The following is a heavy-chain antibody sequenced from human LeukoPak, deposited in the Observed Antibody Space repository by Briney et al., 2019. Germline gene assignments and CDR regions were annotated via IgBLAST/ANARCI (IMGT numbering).Heavy chain of an antibody. CDR3: ASVFHAFDT. CDR1: GFTFSSYS. CDR2: ISSSSSYI. V-gene: IGHV3-21*01. D-gene: IGHD3-16*01. J-gene: IGHJ3*02. Sequence: GGSLRVSCTASGFTFSSYSMNWVRQAPGKGLEWVSSISSSSSYIYYADSVQGRFTISSDNAKTSMYLQMNSLRAEDTAVYYCASVFHAFDTWGQGKMVTVSS.